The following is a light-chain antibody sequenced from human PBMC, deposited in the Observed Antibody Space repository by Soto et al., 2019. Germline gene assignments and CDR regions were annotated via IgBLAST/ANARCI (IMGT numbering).Light chain of an antibody. CDR3: QEYNTNSRT. CDR1: ESIYSW. V-gene: IGKV1-5*03. Sequence: DIQMTQSPSSLSVSVGDTVTITCRASESIYSWLAWYKQIPGKAPQRLIYKTSTLQGGVPSRFSGSGSGAEYPLTISSLQPDDFATYFCQEYNTNSRTFGQGTRVETK. J-gene: IGKJ1*01. CDR2: KTS.